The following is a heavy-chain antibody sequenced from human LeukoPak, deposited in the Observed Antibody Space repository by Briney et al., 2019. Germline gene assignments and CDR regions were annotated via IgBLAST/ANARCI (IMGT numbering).Heavy chain of an antibody. Sequence: SETLSLTCAVYGGSFNGYYWSWIRQPPGKGLEWIGEINHSGSTNYNPSLKSRVTISVDTSKNQFSLKLSSVTAADTAVYYCARGGLDITMVRGVPRMDVWGKGTTVTVSS. V-gene: IGHV4-34*01. J-gene: IGHJ6*04. D-gene: IGHD3-10*01. CDR2: INHSGST. CDR1: GGSFNGYY. CDR3: ARGGLDITMVRGVPRMDV.